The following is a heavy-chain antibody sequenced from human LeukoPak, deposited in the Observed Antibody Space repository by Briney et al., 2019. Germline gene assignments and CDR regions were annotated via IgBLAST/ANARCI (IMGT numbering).Heavy chain of an antibody. CDR1: GGSISSYY. CDR3: ARVWGGFDY. J-gene: IGHJ4*02. D-gene: IGHD3-16*01. V-gene: IGHV4-59*01. Sequence: PSETLSLTCTVSGGSISSYYWSWIRQPPGKGLEWIGYTYYSGSTNYNPSLKSRVTISVDTSKNQFSLKLSSVTAADTAVYYCARVWGGFDYWGQGTLVTVSS. CDR2: TYYSGST.